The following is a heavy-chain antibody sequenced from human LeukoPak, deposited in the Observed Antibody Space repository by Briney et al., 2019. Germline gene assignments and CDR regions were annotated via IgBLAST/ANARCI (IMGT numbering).Heavy chain of an antibody. CDR2: IFGGGTTT. Sequence: GGSLRLSCAASGFTFSTYSMSWVRQAPRKGLEWVSVIFGGGTTTYYADSAKGRFTISRDNSKNTLYLQMHSLRVEDTAVYYCAKDQRPDSGYDIDYWGQGTLDTVSS. D-gene: IGHD5-12*01. V-gene: IGHV3-23*03. CDR3: AKDQRPDSGYDIDY. CDR1: GFTFSTYS. J-gene: IGHJ4*02.